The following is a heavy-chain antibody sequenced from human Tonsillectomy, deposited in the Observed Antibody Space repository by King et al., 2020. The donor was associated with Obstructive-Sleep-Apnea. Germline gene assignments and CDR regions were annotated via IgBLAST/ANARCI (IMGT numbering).Heavy chain of an antibody. J-gene: IGHJ4*02. CDR2: IIPILDIA. Sequence: QLVQSGAEVKKPGSSVKVSCKASGGTFSSYAISWVRQAPGQGLEWMGGIIPILDIANYPQKFQGRVTITADKSTSTAYMELSSLRSEDTAVYYCVRDYYDSSGYYPSYFDYWAQRTLVTVSS. CDR3: VRDYYDSSGYYPSYFDY. D-gene: IGHD3-22*01. V-gene: IGHV1-69*09. CDR1: GGTFSSYA.